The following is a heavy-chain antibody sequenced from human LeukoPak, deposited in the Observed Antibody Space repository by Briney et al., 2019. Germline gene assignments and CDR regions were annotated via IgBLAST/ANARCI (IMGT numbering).Heavy chain of an antibody. CDR1: GYTFTSYG. V-gene: IGHV1-18*01. D-gene: IGHD2-2*01. CDR3: ARVACSSTSCYRGEYGMDV. CDR2: ISAYNGNT. Sequence: GASVKVSCKASGYTFTSYGISWVRQAPGQGLEWMGWISAYNGNTNYAQKPQGRVTMTTDTSTSTAYMELRSLRSDDTAVYYCARVACSSTSCYRGEYGMDVWGQGTTVTVSS. J-gene: IGHJ6*02.